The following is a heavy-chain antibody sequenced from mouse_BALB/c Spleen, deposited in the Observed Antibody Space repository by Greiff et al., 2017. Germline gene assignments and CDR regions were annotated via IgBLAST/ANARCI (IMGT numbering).Heavy chain of an antibody. CDR1: GFTFSSFG. J-gene: IGHJ3*01. CDR2: ISSGSSTI. Sequence: EVHLVESGGGLVQPGGSRKLSCAASGFTFSSFGMHWVRQAPEKGLEWVAYISSGSSTIYYADTVKGRFTISRDNPKNTLFLQMTSLRSEDTAMYYCASYDYGAYWGQGTLVTVSA. D-gene: IGHD2-4*01. V-gene: IGHV5-17*02. CDR3: ASYDYGAY.